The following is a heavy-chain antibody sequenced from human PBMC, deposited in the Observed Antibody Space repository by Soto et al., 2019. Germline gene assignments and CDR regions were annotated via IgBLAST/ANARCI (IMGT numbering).Heavy chain of an antibody. Sequence: PGGSLRLSCAASGFTFSRYWMSWVRQAPGKGLEWVANIKQDGSEKYYVDSVKGRFTISRDNAKNSLYLQMNSLRAEDTAVYYCARNRGYPNWFDPWGQGTLVTVSS. CDR2: IKQDGSEK. V-gene: IGHV3-7*01. CDR3: ARNRGYPNWFDP. CDR1: GFTFSRYW. J-gene: IGHJ5*02. D-gene: IGHD5-18*01.